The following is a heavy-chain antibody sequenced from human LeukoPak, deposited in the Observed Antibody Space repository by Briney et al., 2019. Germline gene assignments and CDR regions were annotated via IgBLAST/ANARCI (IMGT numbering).Heavy chain of an antibody. V-gene: IGHV4-59*01. CDR1: GDSINNYY. CDR3: ARDVPPDYYDSSGYYSVVGAFDI. J-gene: IGHJ3*02. CDR2: IYYSGST. Sequence: SETLSLTCTVSGDSINNYYWSWLRQPPGKGLEWIAYIYYSGSTNYSPSLKSRVTISVDTSKNQFSLKLSSVTAADTAVYYCARDVPPDYYDSSGYYSVVGAFDIWGQGTMVTVSS. D-gene: IGHD3-22*01.